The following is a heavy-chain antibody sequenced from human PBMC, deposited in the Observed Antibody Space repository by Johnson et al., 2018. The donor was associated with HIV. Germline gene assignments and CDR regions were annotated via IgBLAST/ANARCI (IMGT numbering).Heavy chain of an antibody. D-gene: IGHD3-16*01. CDR1: GFTFSSYA. Sequence: QMLLVESGGGVVQPGRSLRVSCAASGFTFSSYAMHWVRQAPGKGLEWVAVISYDGSNKYYADSVKGRFNISRDNPKNTLYLQMNSLRAEDTGVYYCAKPPSMGADAFDIWGQGTMVTVSS. CDR3: AKPPSMGADAFDI. J-gene: IGHJ3*02. CDR2: ISYDGSNK. V-gene: IGHV3-30*18.